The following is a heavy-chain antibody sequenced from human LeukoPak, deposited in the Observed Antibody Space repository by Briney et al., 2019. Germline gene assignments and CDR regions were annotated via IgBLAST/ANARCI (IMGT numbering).Heavy chain of an antibody. CDR2: IYYSGST. J-gene: IGHJ5*02. CDR3: ARPREWFSSSSGSLAWFDP. Sequence: SETLSLTCTVSGGSISSYYWSWIRQPPGKGLEWIGYIYYSGSTNYNPSLKSRVTISVDTSKNQFSLKLSSVTAADTAVYYCARPREWFSSSSGSLAWFDPWGQGTLVTVSS. V-gene: IGHV4-59*08. D-gene: IGHD6-6*01. CDR1: GGSISSYY.